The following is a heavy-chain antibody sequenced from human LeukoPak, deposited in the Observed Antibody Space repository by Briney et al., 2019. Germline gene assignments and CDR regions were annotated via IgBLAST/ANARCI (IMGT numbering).Heavy chain of an antibody. Sequence: WETLSLTCTVSGGSISSSSYYWGWIRQPPGKGLEWIGSIYYSGSTYYNPSLKSRVTISVDTSKNQFSLKLSSVTAADTAVYYCARKGDYYYYMDVWGKGTTVTVSS. V-gene: IGHV4-39*07. D-gene: IGHD3-16*01. CDR3: ARKGDYYYYMDV. CDR2: IYYSGST. CDR1: GGSISSSSYY. J-gene: IGHJ6*03.